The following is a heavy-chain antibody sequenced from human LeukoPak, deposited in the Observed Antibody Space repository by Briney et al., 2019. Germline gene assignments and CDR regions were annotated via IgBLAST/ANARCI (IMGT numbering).Heavy chain of an antibody. CDR1: GYTFTSYG. CDR3: ARDRALRRGPGFYDSSGYYSP. D-gene: IGHD3-22*01. V-gene: IGHV1-18*01. CDR2: ISAYNGNT. Sequence: ASVKVSCKASGYTFTSYGISWVRQAPGQGLEWMGWISAYNGNTNFAQQPQGRVTMTTDPSTSTAYMELRSLRSDDTAVYYCARDRALRRGPGFYDSSGYYSPWGQGTLVTVSS. J-gene: IGHJ5*02.